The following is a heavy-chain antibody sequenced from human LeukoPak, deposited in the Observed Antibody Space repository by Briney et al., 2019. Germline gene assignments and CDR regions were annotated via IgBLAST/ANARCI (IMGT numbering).Heavy chain of an antibody. V-gene: IGHV3-23*01. Sequence: GGSLRLSCAASGFTFSSYAMSWVRQAPGKGLEWVSAISGSGGSTYCADSVKGRFTISRDNSKNTLYMQMNSLRAEDTAVYYCANGRYGSGPGPHFQHWGQGTLVTVSS. J-gene: IGHJ1*01. D-gene: IGHD3-10*01. CDR2: ISGSGGST. CDR1: GFTFSSYA. CDR3: ANGRYGSGPGPHFQH.